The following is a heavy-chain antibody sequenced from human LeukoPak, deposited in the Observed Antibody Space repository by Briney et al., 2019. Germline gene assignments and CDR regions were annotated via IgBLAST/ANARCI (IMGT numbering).Heavy chain of an antibody. CDR2: IYYRGST. CDR3: ARDVTMARGEIDS. D-gene: IGHD3-10*01. V-gene: IGHV4-31*03. J-gene: IGHJ5*01. Sequence: PSETLSLTCSVSGGSINSGDYYWSWIRQHPDKGLEWIGYIYYRGSTYYNPSLESRAVISVDTSKNQFSLKLSSVTAADTAVYYCARDVTMARGEIDSWGQGTLVTVSS. CDR1: GGSINSGDYY.